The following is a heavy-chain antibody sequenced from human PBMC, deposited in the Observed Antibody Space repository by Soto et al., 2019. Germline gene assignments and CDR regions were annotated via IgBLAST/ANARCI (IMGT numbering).Heavy chain of an antibody. Sequence: ASVKVSCKASGYTFTGYYMHWVRQAPGQGLEWMGWINPNSGGTNYAQKFQGWVTMTRDTSISTAYMELSRLRSDDTAVYYCARRYTVTTSGWLDPWGQGTLVTVSS. J-gene: IGHJ5*02. CDR2: INPNSGGT. CDR3: ARRYTVTTSGWLDP. CDR1: GYTFTGYY. D-gene: IGHD4-17*01. V-gene: IGHV1-2*04.